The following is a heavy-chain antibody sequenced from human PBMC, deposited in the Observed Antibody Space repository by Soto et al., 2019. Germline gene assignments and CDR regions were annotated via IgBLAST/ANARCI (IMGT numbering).Heavy chain of an antibody. CDR1: GRSFSGYY. D-gene: IGHD3-9*01. J-gene: IGHJ4*02. V-gene: IGHV4-34*01. CDR2: INHSGST. Sequence: PSETLSLTCAVYGRSFSGYYWSWIRQPPGEGLEWIGAINHSGSTNYNPSLKSRVTISVDKSKTQFSLKLMSLSAADTAVYYCGRLEGLATISYYFDYWGQGALVTVSS. CDR3: GRLEGLATISYYFDY.